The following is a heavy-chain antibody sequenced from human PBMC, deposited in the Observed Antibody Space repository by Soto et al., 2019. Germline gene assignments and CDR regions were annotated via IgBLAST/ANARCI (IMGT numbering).Heavy chain of an antibody. J-gene: IGHJ4*02. CDR3: ARRGRITIFGVTTTTAIDY. CDR2: INHSGST. Sequence: SETLSLTCAVYGGSFSGYYWSWIRQPPGKGLEWIGEINHSGSTNYNPSLKSRVTISVDTSKNQFSLKLSPVTAADTAVYYCARRGRITIFGVTTTTAIDYWGQGTLVTVSS. D-gene: IGHD3-3*01. CDR1: GGSFSGYY. V-gene: IGHV4-34*01.